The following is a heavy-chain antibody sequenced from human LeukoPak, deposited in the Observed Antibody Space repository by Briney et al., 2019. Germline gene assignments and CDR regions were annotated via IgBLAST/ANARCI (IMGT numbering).Heavy chain of an antibody. CDR1: GFTFSSYN. CDR3: ARRKDWCTSSSRHFDF. D-gene: IGHD2-2*01. V-gene: IGHV3-48*01. CDR2: ITSSSNTI. J-gene: IGHJ4*02. Sequence: GGSLRLSCAASGFTFSSYNMNWVRQAPGKGLEWVSYITSSSNTIYYADSVEGRFTISRDNAKNSLYLQMNSLRAEDTAVYYCARRKDWCTSSSRHFDFWGRGTQVTVSS.